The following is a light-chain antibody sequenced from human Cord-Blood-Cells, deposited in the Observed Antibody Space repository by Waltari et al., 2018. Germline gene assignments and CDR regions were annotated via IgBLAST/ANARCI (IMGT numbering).Light chain of an antibody. CDR1: QSVSSN. V-gene: IGKV3-15*01. J-gene: IGKJ4*01. CDR2: GAS. CDR3: QQYNNWPFT. Sequence: ELVMTQSPAPLSVSPGERAPLSCRASQSVSSNLAWYQQKPGQAPRLLIYGASTRATGIPARFSGSGSGTEFTLTISSLQSEDFAVYYCQQYNNWPFTFGGGTKVEIK.